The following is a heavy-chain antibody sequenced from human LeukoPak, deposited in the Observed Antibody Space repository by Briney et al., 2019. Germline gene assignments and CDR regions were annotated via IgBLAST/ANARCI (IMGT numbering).Heavy chain of an antibody. CDR2: IHYSGTT. D-gene: IGHD5-24*01. J-gene: IGHJ4*02. CDR3: ARQFANYMAY. CDR1: GGSISAYY. Sequence: SSETLSLTCTVSGGSISAYYWSWIRQPPGKGLEWIGYIHYSGTTNYYPSLKSRVTIALDTSKNQFSLQLNSVTPEDTAVYYCARQFANYMAYWGQGTLVTVSS. V-gene: IGHV4-59*12.